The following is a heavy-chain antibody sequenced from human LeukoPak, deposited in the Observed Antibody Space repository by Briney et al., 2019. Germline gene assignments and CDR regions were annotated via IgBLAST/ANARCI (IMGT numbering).Heavy chain of an antibody. J-gene: IGHJ4*02. D-gene: IGHD5-24*01. CDR3: AKDRDWYYFDY. CDR1: GFTFSSYG. CDR2: ISYDGSNK. Sequence: PGRSLRLSCAASGFTFSSYGMHWVRQAPGKGLEWVAVISYDGSNKYYADSVKGRFTISRDNSKNTLYLQMHSLRAEDTAVYYCAKDRDWYYFDYWGQGTLVTVSS. V-gene: IGHV3-30*18.